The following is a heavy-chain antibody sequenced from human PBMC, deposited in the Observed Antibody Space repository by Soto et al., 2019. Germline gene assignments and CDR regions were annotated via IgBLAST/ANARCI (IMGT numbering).Heavy chain of an antibody. V-gene: IGHV3-30*18. Sequence: GGSLRLSCAASGFTFSSYGMHWVRQAPGKGLEWVAVISYDGSNKYYADSVKGRFTISRDNSKNTLYLQMNSLRAEDTAVYYCAKGLGVTPTAAYYYYGMDVWGQGTTVTVSS. D-gene: IGHD2-21*02. J-gene: IGHJ6*02. CDR2: ISYDGSNK. CDR1: GFTFSSYG. CDR3: AKGLGVTPTAAYYYYGMDV.